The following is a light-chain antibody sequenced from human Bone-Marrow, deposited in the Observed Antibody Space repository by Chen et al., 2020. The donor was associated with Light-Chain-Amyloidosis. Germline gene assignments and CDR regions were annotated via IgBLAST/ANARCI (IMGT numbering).Light chain of an antibody. CDR3: QVWDRSSDRPV. J-gene: IGLJ3*02. CDR2: DDS. V-gene: IGLV3-21*02. Sequence: SYVLTQPSSVSVAPGQTATIACGGNYIGSTSVHWYQQTPGQAPLLVVYDDSDRPSGIPERSSGSNSGNTATLTISRVEAGDEADYYCQVWDRSSDRPVFGGGTKLTVL. CDR1: YIGSTS.